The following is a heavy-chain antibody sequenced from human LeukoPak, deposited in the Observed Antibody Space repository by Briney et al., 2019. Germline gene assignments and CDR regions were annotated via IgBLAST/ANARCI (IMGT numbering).Heavy chain of an antibody. Sequence: GSLRLSCAASGFTFSSYWMSWVRQPPGKGLEWIGEINHSGSTNYNPSLKSRVTISVDTSKNQFSLKLSSATAADTAVYYCARDGKNYGFFDYWGQGTLVTVSS. CDR2: INHSGST. CDR1: GFTFSSYW. D-gene: IGHD3-10*01. V-gene: IGHV4-34*01. J-gene: IGHJ4*02. CDR3: ARDGKNYGFFDY.